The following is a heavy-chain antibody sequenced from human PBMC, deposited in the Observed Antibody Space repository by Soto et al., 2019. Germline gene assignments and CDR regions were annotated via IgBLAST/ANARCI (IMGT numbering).Heavy chain of an antibody. CDR3: ARIARYSSGWYYFDY. Sequence: SGPTLVNPTETLTLTCTVSGFSLSNARMGVSWIRQPPGKALEWLAHIFSNDEKSYSTSLKSRLTISKDTSKSQVVLTMTNMDPVDTATYYCARIARYSSGWYYFDYWGQGTLVTVSS. J-gene: IGHJ4*02. D-gene: IGHD6-19*01. V-gene: IGHV2-26*01. CDR2: IFSNDEK. CDR1: GFSLSNARMG.